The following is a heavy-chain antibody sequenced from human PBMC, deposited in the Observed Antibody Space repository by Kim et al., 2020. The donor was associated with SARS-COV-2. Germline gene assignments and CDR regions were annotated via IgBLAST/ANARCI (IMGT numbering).Heavy chain of an antibody. CDR3: AKGIPAYAYGLDV. V-gene: IGHV3-23*01. D-gene: IGHD2-2*01. CDR2: ISGSDPII. Sequence: GGSLRLSCAASGFSFSSYAMSWVRQAPGKGLEWVSAISGSDPIIHNADSVKGRFTISRDNSKNTLYLQMDSLRAEDTAVYYCAKGIPAYAYGLDVWGQGT. J-gene: IGHJ6*02. CDR1: GFSFSSYA.